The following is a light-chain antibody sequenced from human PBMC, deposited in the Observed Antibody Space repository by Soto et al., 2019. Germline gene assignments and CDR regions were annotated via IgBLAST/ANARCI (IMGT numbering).Light chain of an antibody. CDR3: QNYNSYIII. V-gene: IGKV1-5*01. CDR1: QSISRW. Sequence: IPVTHSPSTLSASVLYRVTITCWTGQSISRWLAWYQQKPGEAPKLLIYDASTLESGVPSRFSGSGSGTDFTLTISSLQPDDVATYYCQNYNSYIIIFGGGTKVDI. J-gene: IGKJ4*01. CDR2: DAS.